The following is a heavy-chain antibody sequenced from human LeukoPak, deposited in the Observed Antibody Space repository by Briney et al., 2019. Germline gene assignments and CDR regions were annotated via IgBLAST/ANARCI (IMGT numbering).Heavy chain of an antibody. CDR2: ISGSGGST. V-gene: IGHV3-23*01. CDR3: AHHYYDSSGPFDY. D-gene: IGHD3-22*01. J-gene: IGHJ4*02. Sequence: PVGSLRLSCAASGFTFSSYAMSWVRQAPGKGLEWVSAISGSGGSTYYADSVKGRFTIFRDNSKNTLYLQMNSLRAGDTAVYYCAHHYYDSSGPFDYWGQGTLVTVSS. CDR1: GFTFSSYA.